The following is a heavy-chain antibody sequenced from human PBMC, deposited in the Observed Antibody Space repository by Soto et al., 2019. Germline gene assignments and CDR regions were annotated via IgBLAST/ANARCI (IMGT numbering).Heavy chain of an antibody. CDR1: GYTFTSYA. D-gene: IGHD2-2*01. CDR2: INAGNGNT. J-gene: IGHJ6*02. V-gene: IGHV1-3*01. CDR3: ARYCISTSCPYGMDV. Sequence: ASVKVSCKASGYTFTSYAMHWVRQAPGQRLEWMGWINAGNGNTKYSQKFQGRVTMTRDTSASTAYMELRSLRSDDTAVYYCARYCISTSCPYGMDVWGQGTKVTAP.